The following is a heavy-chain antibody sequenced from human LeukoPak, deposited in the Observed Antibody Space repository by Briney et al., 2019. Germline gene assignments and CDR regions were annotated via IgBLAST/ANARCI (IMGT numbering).Heavy chain of an antibody. CDR2: IHYSGST. CDR3: ARDKYCTSGVCYFDY. D-gene: IGHD2-8*01. J-gene: IGHJ4*02. CDR1: GGFTGSGNYC. Sequence: SETLSLTCTVSGGFTGSGNYCWSWIRQHPGKGLEWIGYIHYSGSTYYNPSLKTRVTISMDTSKNQLSLKLQSVTAADTAVYYCARDKYCTSGVCYFDYWGQGTLVTVSS. V-gene: IGHV4-31*03.